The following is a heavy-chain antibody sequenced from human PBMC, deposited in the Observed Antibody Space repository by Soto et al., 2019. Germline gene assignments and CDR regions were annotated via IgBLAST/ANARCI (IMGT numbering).Heavy chain of an antibody. D-gene: IGHD6-19*01. V-gene: IGHV3-30-3*01. CDR1: GFTFSSYA. Sequence: GGSLRLSCAASGFTFSSYAMHWVRQAPGKGLEWVAVISYDGSNKYYADSVKGRFTISRDNSKNTLYLQMNSLRAEDTAVYYCARDLSSGWYGLVDWGQGTLVTVSS. CDR3: ARDLSSGWYGLVD. CDR2: ISYDGSNK. J-gene: IGHJ4*02.